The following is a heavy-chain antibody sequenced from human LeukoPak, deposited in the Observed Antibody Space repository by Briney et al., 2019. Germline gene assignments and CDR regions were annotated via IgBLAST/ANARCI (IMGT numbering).Heavy chain of an antibody. CDR1: GGSISSSSYY. CDR2: IYYSGST. D-gene: IGHD6-13*01. J-gene: IGHJ4*02. V-gene: IGHV4-39*01. Sequence: SETLSLTCTVSGGSISSSSYYWGWIRQPPGKGLEWIGSIYYSGSTYCNPSLKSRVTISVDTSKNQFSLKLSSVTAADTAVYYCARRAAAGRIDYWGQGTLVTVSS. CDR3: ARRAAAGRIDY.